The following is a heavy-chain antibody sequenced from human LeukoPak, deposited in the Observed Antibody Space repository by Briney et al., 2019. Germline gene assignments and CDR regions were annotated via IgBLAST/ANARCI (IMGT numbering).Heavy chain of an antibody. CDR3: AKWGDYDSLTGYYDSDY. Sequence: GASLRLSCAASGFIFSNYAMSWVRQAPGKGLEWVSAIGGRESGTYYADSVRGRFTVSRDDPKNTLYLQMNTLRAEDTAVYYCAKWGDYDSLTGYYDSDYWGQGTLVTVSS. D-gene: IGHD3-9*01. V-gene: IGHV3-23*01. CDR2: IGGRESGT. J-gene: IGHJ4*02. CDR1: GFIFSNYA.